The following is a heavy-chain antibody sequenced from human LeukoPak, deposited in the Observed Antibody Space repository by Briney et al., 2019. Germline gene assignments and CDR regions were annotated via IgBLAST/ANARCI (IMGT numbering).Heavy chain of an antibody. V-gene: IGHV4-30-2*01. D-gene: IGHD3-10*01. CDR3: ARVAPMVRGFWYFDY. CDR1: GGSISSGGYS. Sequence: SETLSLTCAVSGGSISSGGYSWSWIRQPPGRGLEWIGYIYHSGSTYYNPSLKSRVTISVDRSKNQFSPKLSSVTAADTAVYYCARVAPMVRGFWYFDYWGQGTLVTVSS. J-gene: IGHJ4*02. CDR2: IYHSGST.